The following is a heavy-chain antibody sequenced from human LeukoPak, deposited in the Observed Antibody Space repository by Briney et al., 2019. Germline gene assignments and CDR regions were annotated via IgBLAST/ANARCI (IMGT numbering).Heavy chain of an antibody. V-gene: IGHV3-11*01. Sequence: GGSLRLSCAASGFTFSDYYMSWIRQAPGKGLEWVSYISSSGSTIYYADSVKGRFTIFRDNAKNSLYLQMNSLRAEDTAVYYCARDDGSGSYYFDYWGQGTLVTVSS. CDR1: GFTFSDYY. D-gene: IGHD3-10*01. J-gene: IGHJ4*02. CDR3: ARDDGSGSYYFDY. CDR2: ISSSGSTI.